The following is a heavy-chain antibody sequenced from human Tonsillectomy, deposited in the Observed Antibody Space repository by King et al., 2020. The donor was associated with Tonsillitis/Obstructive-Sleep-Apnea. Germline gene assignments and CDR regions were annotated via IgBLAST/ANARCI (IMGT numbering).Heavy chain of an antibody. Sequence: VQLVESGGGLVKPGRSLILSCTASGFTFGDYAMSWFRQAPGKGLEWVGFLRSKAYGGATEYAAFVKGRFTISRDDSKSIAYLQMNSLKTEDTAVYYCTRDLDTAMDSYYYYYMDVWGKGTTVTVSS. V-gene: IGHV3-49*05. CDR2: LRSKAYGGAT. J-gene: IGHJ6*03. CDR1: GFTFGDYA. CDR3: TRDLDTAMDSYYYYYMDV. D-gene: IGHD5-18*01.